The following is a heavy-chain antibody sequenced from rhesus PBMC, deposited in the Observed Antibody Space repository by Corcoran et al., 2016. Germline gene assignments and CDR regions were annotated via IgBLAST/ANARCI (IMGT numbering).Heavy chain of an antibody. J-gene: IGHJ5-1*01. CDR2: ISGSGAST. CDR3: ARRLPPLAWCAG. D-gene: IGHD3-3*01. CDR1: GYSISSGYY. V-gene: IGHV4-99*01. Sequence: QVQLQESGPGLVKPSETLTLTCAVSGYSISSGYYWGWIRQTPGKGLEYFGYISGSGASTTYLPSLKIRVTITPAPVNYPFSLKLTSVTAPALAVYYSARRLPPLAWCAGWVPGALVTVAS.